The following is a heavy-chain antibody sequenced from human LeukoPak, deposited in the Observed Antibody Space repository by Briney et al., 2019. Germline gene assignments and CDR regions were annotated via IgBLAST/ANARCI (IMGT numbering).Heavy chain of an antibody. CDR1: GFTFSSYA. CDR2: ISGSGGST. CDR3: GHGDSFYYYYYMDV. Sequence: PGGSLRLSCAASGFTFSSYAMSWVRQAPGKGLEWVSAISGSGGSTYYADSVKGRFTIPRDNSKNTLYLQMNSLRAEDTAVYYCGHGDSFYYYYYMDVWGKGTTVTVSS. V-gene: IGHV3-23*01. J-gene: IGHJ6*03. D-gene: IGHD4-17*01.